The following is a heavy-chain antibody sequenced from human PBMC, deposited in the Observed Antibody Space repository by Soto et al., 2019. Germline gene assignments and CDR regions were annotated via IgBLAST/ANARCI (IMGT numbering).Heavy chain of an antibody. V-gene: IGHV3-23*01. D-gene: IGHD5-18*01. J-gene: IGHJ4*02. Sequence: GGSLRLSCAASGFTFSTYAMNWVRQAPGKGLEWVSGISGSGDGTYYADSVKGRFTVSRDNSKITLYLQMNSLRAEDTAVYYCAKQRIQLWLTLPTIHEYYFDYWGQGTLVTSPQ. CDR3: AKQRIQLWLTLPTIHEYYFDY. CDR2: ISGSGDGT. CDR1: GFTFSTYA.